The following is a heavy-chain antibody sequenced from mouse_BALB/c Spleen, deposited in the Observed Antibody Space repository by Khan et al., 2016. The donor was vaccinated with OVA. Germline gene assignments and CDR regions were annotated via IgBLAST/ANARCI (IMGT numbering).Heavy chain of an antibody. CDR2: INPSSGYT. J-gene: IGHJ3*01. V-gene: IGHV1-4*01. CDR3: VRSNEFYGYAGALAY. Sequence: QVQLKESGAELAKPGASVKMSCKASGYTFTSYTMHWVNKRPGQGLEWIGYINPSSGYTNYNQKFKGKATLTADKSSSTAYMQLSSLTSEDSAVYYGVRSNEFYGYAGALAYWGQGTMVTVSA. CDR1: GYTFTSYT. D-gene: IGHD2-2*01.